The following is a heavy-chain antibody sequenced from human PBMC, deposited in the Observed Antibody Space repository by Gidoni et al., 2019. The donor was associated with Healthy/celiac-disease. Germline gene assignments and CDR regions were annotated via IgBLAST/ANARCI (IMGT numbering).Heavy chain of an antibody. D-gene: IGHD3-10*01. V-gene: IGHV3-30*03. J-gene: IGHJ5*02. CDR1: GFTFSSYG. CDR2: ISYDGSNK. Sequence: QVQLVESGGGVVQPGRSRRLSCAASGFTFSSYGMHWRRQAPGKGLEWVAVISYDGSNKYYADSVKGRFTISRDNSKNTLYLQMNSLRAEDTAVYYCASGGFDPWGQGTLVTVSS. CDR3: ASGGFDP.